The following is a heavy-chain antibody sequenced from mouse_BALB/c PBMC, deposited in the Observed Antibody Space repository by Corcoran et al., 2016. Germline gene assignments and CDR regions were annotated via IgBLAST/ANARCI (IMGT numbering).Heavy chain of an antibody. D-gene: IGHD1-1*01. CDR2: IYWDDDK. CDR1: GFSLSTSGMG. V-gene: IGHV8-12*01. Sequence: QVTLKESGPGILQPSQTLSLTCSFSGFSLSTSGMGVSWIRQPSGKGLEWLAHIYWDDDKRYNPSLKSRLTISKDTSSNQVFLKITSEDTADTATYYCARRGYYGSSYDWYFDVWGAGTTVTVSS. CDR3: ARRGYYGSSYDWYFDV. J-gene: IGHJ1*01.